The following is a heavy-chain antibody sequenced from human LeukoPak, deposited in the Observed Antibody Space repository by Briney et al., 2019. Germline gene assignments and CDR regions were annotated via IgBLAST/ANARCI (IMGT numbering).Heavy chain of an antibody. CDR3: AKGSYYDSSGSFYFDY. CDR2: ISSSSSTI. CDR1: GSTLSSCR. V-gene: IGHV3-48*01. J-gene: IGHJ4*02. D-gene: IGHD3-22*01. Sequence: PGGSWRLSWAASGSTLSSCRMNWVPQAQGKGREWFSYISSSSSTIYYADSVKGRFTISRDNAKNTLYVQVNSLGTEDTAAYYCAKGSYYDSSGSFYFDYWGQGTLVTVSS.